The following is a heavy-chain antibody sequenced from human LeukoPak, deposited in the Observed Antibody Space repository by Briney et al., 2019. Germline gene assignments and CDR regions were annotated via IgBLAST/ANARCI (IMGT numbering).Heavy chain of an antibody. J-gene: IGHJ4*02. CDR3: AKNQGRGYDCDY. D-gene: IGHD5-12*01. CDR1: GFTLSSYA. CDR2: ISGSGGST. Sequence: TGGSLRLSCAASGFTLSSYAMSWVRQAPGKGLEWVSAISGSGGSTYYADSVKGRFTISRDNSKNTLYLQMNSLRAEDTAVYYCAKNQGRGYDCDYWGQGTLVTVSS. V-gene: IGHV3-23*01.